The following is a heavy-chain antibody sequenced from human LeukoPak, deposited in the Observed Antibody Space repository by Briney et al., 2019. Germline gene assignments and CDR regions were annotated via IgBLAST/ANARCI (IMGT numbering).Heavy chain of an antibody. CDR2: IIPIFGTA. V-gene: IGHV1-69*06. D-gene: IGHD2-15*01. Sequence: SVRVSCKVSGGTFSSYAISWVRQAPGQGLKWMGGIIPIFGTANYAQKFQGRVTITADKSTSTAYMELSSLRSEDTAVYYCAHYCSGGSCPDGDDAFDIWGQGTMVTVSS. J-gene: IGHJ3*02. CDR3: AHYCSGGSCPDGDDAFDI. CDR1: GGTFSSYA.